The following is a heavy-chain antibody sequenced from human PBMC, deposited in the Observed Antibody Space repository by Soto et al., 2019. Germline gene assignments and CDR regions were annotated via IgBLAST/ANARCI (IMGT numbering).Heavy chain of an antibody. CDR1: GGSVSTGVHY. D-gene: IGHD6-13*01. CDR3: ARGYYTSWYWFDR. CDR2: IYYSGST. J-gene: IGHJ2*01. Sequence: QVQLQESGPGLVKPSETLSLTCTVSVSGGSVSTGVHYWSWIRQPPGKGLEWIGYIYYSGSTNYNPSLKSRVTISVHTSKNQFSLKQTSVTAADTAVYYCARGYYTSWYWFDRWGRGTLVTVSS. V-gene: IGHV4-61*08.